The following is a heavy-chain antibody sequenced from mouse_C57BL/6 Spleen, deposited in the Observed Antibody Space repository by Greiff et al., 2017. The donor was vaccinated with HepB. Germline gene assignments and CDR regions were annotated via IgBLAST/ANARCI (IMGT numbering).Heavy chain of an antibody. CDR1: GYAFSSSW. J-gene: IGHJ3*01. Sequence: VMLQQSGPELVKPGASVKISCKASGYAFSSSWMNWVKQRPGKGLEWIGRIYPGDGDTNSNGKFKGKATLTADKSSSTAYMQLRSLTSEDSAVYFCASIGFAYWGQGTLVTVSA. V-gene: IGHV1-82*01. CDR2: IYPGDGDT. CDR3: ASIGFAY. D-gene: IGHD2-3*01.